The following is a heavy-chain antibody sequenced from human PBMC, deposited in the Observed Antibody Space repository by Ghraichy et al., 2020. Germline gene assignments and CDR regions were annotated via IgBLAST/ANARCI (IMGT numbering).Heavy chain of an antibody. V-gene: IGHV4-34*01. Sequence: SETLSLTCAVYGGSFSGYYWSWIRQPPGKGLEWIGEINHSGSTNYNPSLKSRVTISVDTSKNKFSLKLSSVTDADTAGYYCARERHSRRYCRGGGCYYGLDVWGQGTTVTASS. CDR3: ARERHSRRYCRGGGCYYGLDV. J-gene: IGHJ6*02. CDR1: GGSFSGYY. CDR2: INHSGST. D-gene: IGHD2-15*01.